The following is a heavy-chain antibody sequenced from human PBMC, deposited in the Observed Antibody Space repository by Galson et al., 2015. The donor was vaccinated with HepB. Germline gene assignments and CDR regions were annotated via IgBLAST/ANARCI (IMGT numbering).Heavy chain of an antibody. J-gene: IGHJ4*02. CDR2: IYGGSK. CDR1: GFSFSSNY. V-gene: IGHV3-53*01. CDR3: AQLGTGY. D-gene: IGHD7-27*01. Sequence: SLRLSCAASGFSFSSNYMNWVRQAPGKGLEWVSVIYGGSKFFADSAESRVTIFRDDSKNTLYLQMSSLRAEDTAIYYCAQLGTGYWGQGTLVTVSS.